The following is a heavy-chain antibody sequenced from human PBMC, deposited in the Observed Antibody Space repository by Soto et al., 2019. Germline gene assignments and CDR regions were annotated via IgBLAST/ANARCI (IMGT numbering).Heavy chain of an antibody. J-gene: IGHJ5*02. Sequence: SETLSLTCTVSGGSISSYYWSWIRQPPGKGLEWIGYIYYSGSTNYNPSLKSRVTISVDTSKNQFPLKLSSVTAADTAVYYCARGAFHSSSSYWFDPWGQGTLVTVSS. CDR2: IYYSGST. CDR3: ARGAFHSSSSYWFDP. V-gene: IGHV4-59*01. D-gene: IGHD6-6*01. CDR1: GGSISSYY.